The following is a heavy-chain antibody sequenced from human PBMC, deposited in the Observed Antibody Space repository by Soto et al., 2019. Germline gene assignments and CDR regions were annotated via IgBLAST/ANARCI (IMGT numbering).Heavy chain of an antibody. CDR3: ARVGVRDYFDY. Sequence: ASVKVSCKASGGTFSSYAISWVRQAPGQGLEWMGGINPNFGTTSYAQKLQGRVTMTRDTSTSTAYMELSSLRSDDTAVYYCARVGVRDYFDYWGQGTLVTVSS. V-gene: IGHV1-69*05. CDR2: INPNFGTT. D-gene: IGHD3-10*01. CDR1: GGTFSSYA. J-gene: IGHJ4*02.